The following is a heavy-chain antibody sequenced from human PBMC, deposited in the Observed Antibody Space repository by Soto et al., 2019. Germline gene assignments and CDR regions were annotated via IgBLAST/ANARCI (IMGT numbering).Heavy chain of an antibody. J-gene: IGHJ3*02. Sequence: GGSLRLSCAASGFTFSSYSMNWVRQAPGKGLEWVSSISSSSSYIYYADSVKGRFTISRDNAKNSLYLQMNSLRAEDTAVYYCARDRKGYYDYIWGSYRPDAFDIWGQGTMVTVS. CDR1: GFTFSSYS. D-gene: IGHD3-16*02. CDR2: ISSSSSYI. CDR3: ARDRKGYYDYIWGSYRPDAFDI. V-gene: IGHV3-21*01.